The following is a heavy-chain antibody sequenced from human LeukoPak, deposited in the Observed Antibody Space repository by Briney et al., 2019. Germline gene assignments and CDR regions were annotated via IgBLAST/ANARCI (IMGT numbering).Heavy chain of an antibody. CDR3: ARGAPPQN. V-gene: IGHV4-30-2*01. J-gene: IGHJ4*02. CDR1: GASISSSGFY. CDR2: IYSGST. Sequence: SQTLSLTCTVSGASISSSGFYWSWIRQPPGKGLEWIGYIYSGSTYYNPSLKSRVTISGERSKNQFSLKLSSVTAADTAVYYCARGAPPQNWGQGTLVTVSS.